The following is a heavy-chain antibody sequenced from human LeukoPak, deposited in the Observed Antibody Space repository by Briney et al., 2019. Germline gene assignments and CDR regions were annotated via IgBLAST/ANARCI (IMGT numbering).Heavy chain of an antibody. J-gene: IGHJ5*02. CDR1: GFTFDDYA. V-gene: IGHV3-9*01. D-gene: IGHD3-9*01. CDR3: AKGPEYDILTTWFDP. CDR2: ISWNSGTI. Sequence: GGSLRLSCAASGFTFDDYAMHWVRQAPGKGLEWVSGISWNSGTIGYADSVKGRFTIPRDNAKNSLYLQMNSLRAEDTALYYCAKGPEYDILTTWFDPWGQGTLVTVSS.